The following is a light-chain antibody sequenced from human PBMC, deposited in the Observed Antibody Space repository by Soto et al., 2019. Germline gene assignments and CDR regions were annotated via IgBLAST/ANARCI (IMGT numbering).Light chain of an antibody. CDR2: GAS. CDR3: QQYNNWPRWT. Sequence: EIVMTQSPATLSVSPGERATLSCRASQSVSSNLAWYQQKPGQAPRLLIYGASTRATGISDRFSGSGSGTEFPLTISSLQSEDFAVYYCQQYNNWPRWTFGQGTKVEIK. CDR1: QSVSSN. J-gene: IGKJ1*01. V-gene: IGKV3-15*01.